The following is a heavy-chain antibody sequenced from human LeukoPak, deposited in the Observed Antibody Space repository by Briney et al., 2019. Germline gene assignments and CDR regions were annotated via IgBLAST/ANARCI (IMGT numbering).Heavy chain of an antibody. CDR1: GYSISSAYY. D-gene: IGHD5-12*01. CDR2: LHYSGST. CDR3: TRTYSETSIDY. J-gene: IGHJ4*02. V-gene: IGHV4-38-2*02. Sequence: SETLSLTCTVAGYSISSAYYWGWIRQPPGKGLEWIGSLHYSGSTNYNPSLKSRVTMSVDTSKNQFFLKLSSVTAADTAVYYCTRTYSETSIDYWGQGTLVTVSS.